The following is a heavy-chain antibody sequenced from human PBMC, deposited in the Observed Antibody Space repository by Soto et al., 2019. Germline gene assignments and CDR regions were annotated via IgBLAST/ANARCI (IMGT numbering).Heavy chain of an antibody. CDR3: VGFISGVVH. D-gene: IGHD3-3*02. V-gene: IGHV3-72*01. J-gene: IGHJ4*02. CDR2: TRNKAENYDT. Sequence: EVQLVESGGGLVQPGGSLRLSCVVSGFTASDHYMDWVRQAPGKGLEWVGRTRNKAENYDTQYAATVKGRFSISRDDSQNSMYLQMNSLKNEVTAVYYCVGFISGVVHWGQGTLVTVAS. CDR1: GFTASDHY.